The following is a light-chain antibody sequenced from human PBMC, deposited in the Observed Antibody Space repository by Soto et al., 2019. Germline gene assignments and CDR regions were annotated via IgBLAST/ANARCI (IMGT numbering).Light chain of an antibody. V-gene: IGKV1-8*01. CDR1: QGISSY. CDR3: PLLASLPST. Sequence: IPLSLSPSSFSASTGARVPITCRSRQGISSYLAWYQQKPGKAPKLLIYAASTLQSGVPSRFSGSGSGTEVTLTICIFQPEDGIRDYSPLLASLPSTSCEGAKV. CDR2: AAS. J-gene: IGKJ1*01.